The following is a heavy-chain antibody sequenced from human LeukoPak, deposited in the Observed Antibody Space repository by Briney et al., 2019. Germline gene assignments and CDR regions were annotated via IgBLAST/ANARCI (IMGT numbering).Heavy chain of an antibody. CDR2: IYYSGST. D-gene: IGHD3-22*01. CDR3: ARLIMGHRDSSGYYAKSSDY. Sequence: SETLSLTCTVSGGSISSYYWSWIRQPPGKGLEWIGYIYYSGSTNYNPSLKSRVTISVDTSKNQFSLKLSSVTAADTAVYYCARLIMGHRDSSGYYAKSSDYWGQGTLVTVSS. J-gene: IGHJ4*02. V-gene: IGHV4-59*12. CDR1: GGSISSYY.